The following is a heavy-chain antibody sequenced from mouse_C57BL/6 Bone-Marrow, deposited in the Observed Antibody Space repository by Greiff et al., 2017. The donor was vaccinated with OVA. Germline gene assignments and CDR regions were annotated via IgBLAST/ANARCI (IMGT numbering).Heavy chain of an antibody. J-gene: IGHJ1*03. CDR1: GYTFTDYE. Sequence: VQLQQSGAELVRPGASVTLSCKASGYTFTDYEMHWVKQTPVHGLEWIGAIDPETGGTAYNQKFKGKAILTADKSSSTAYMELRSLTSEDSAVYFCARGGQRYFDVWGTGTTVTVSS. V-gene: IGHV1-15*01. CDR2: IDPETGGT. CDR3: ARGGQRYFDV.